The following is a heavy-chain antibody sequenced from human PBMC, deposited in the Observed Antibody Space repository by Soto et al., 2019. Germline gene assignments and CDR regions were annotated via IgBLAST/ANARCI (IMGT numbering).Heavy chain of an antibody. CDR3: AREGIGAFDI. CDR1: GLTASRHS. V-gene: IGHV3-21*01. Sequence: GGSLRLAYAASGLTASRHSMNSASHPPGNGLEWVSSIIRRSSYIYYADSVNARLTISTANAKNSLYLRMNSVRNEHTAVYYCAREGIGAFDIWGQGTMVTVSS. D-gene: IGHD1-20*01. J-gene: IGHJ3*02. CDR2: IIRRSSYI.